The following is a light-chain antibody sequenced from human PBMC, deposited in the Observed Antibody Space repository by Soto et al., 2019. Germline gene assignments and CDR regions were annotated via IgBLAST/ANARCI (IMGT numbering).Light chain of an antibody. CDR1: QSVSNW. CDR2: DVS. V-gene: IGKV1-5*01. CDR3: QQYDSYSWT. Sequence: DIQMTPSPSTLSASVGERVAMTLRASQSVSNWLAWYQQKPGKAPKLLIYDVSSLESGVPSRFSGSGSGTEFILNISSLQPDDFATYYCQQYDSYSWTFDQGTKVDIK. J-gene: IGKJ1*01.